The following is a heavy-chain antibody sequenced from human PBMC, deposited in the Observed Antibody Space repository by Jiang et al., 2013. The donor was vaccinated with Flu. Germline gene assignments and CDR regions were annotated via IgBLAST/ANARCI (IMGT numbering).Heavy chain of an antibody. D-gene: IGHD1-1*01. CDR3: ARDRGVPTAALDN. J-gene: IGHJ1*01. CDR1: GYTFTSYV. CDR2: INPARKTS. V-gene: IGHV1-46*01. Sequence: SGAEVKKPGASVKVFCKASGYTFTSYVVHWVRQAPGQGLEWVGIINPARKTSTYAQKFQDRVTITTDTSTNTVHLEVRSLKSDDTAVYYCARDRGVPTAALDNWGQGTPSPSPQ.